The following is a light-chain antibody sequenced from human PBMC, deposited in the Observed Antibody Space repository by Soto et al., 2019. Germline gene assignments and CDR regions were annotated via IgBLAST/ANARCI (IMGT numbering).Light chain of an antibody. Sequence: DIQMTQSPSILSASVGDRVTITCRASQCISSWLAWYQQKPGKAPKLLIYTASGLESGVPSRFSGSGSGTDFTLTISSLQPDDFATYYCQQYNSYSPLTFGGGTKVDIK. CDR3: QQYNSYSPLT. J-gene: IGKJ4*01. CDR2: TAS. V-gene: IGKV1-5*03. CDR1: QCISSW.